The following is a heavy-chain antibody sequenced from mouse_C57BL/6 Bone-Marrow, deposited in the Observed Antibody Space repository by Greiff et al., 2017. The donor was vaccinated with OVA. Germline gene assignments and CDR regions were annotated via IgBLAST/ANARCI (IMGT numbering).Heavy chain of an antibody. V-gene: IGHV1-55*01. CDR2: IYPGSGST. Sequence: VQLVESGAELVKPGASVKMSCKASGYTFTSYWITWVKQRPGQGLEWIGDIYPGSGSTNYNEKFKSKATLTVDTSSSTAYMQLSSLTSEDSAVYYCARDNYYGYYFDYWGQGTTLTVSS. CDR1: GYTFTSYW. CDR3: ARDNYYGYYFDY. D-gene: IGHD1-1*01. J-gene: IGHJ2*01.